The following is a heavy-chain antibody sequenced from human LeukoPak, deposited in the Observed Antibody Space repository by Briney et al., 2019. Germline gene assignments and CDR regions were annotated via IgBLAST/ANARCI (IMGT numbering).Heavy chain of an antibody. Sequence: PGGSLRLSCAASGFTFRNYAMHWVRQAPGKGLEWVAHTSYDANSQYYADSVKGRLTISRDNSKNTLYLQMNSLRAEDTAVYYCAKDDYGMDVWGQGTTVTVSS. CDR3: AKDDYGMDV. CDR1: GFTFRNYA. J-gene: IGHJ6*02. V-gene: IGHV3-30-3*01. CDR2: TSYDANSQ.